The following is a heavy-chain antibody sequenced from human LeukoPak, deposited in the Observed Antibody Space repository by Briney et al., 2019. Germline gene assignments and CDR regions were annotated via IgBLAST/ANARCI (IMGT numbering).Heavy chain of an antibody. CDR3: ARGGSFVEY. D-gene: IGHD3-10*01. CDR1: GFTFSNYE. CDR2: ISSGGSTA. J-gene: IGHJ4*02. Sequence: PGGSLRLSCAASGFTFSNYEMHWVRRAPGKGLEWVSYISSGGSTAYYADSVKGRFTVSRDNAKNSLYLQMSSLRAEDTAVYYCARGGSFVEYWGQGTLVSVSS. V-gene: IGHV3-48*03.